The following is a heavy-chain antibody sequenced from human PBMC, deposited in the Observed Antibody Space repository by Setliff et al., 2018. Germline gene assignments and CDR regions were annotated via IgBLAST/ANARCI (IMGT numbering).Heavy chain of an antibody. Sequence: PSETLSLTCSVSGGSISSGSDYWTWIRQPAGKGLEWIGHIYTSGSTNYNPSLKSRVTISVVTSKNQFSLKLSSVTAADTAVYYCARAISGWYSAFYYYMDVWGKGTTVTVSS. CDR3: ARAISGWYSAFYYYMDV. V-gene: IGHV4-61*09. D-gene: IGHD6-19*01. CDR2: IYTSGST. CDR1: GGSISSGSDY. J-gene: IGHJ6*03.